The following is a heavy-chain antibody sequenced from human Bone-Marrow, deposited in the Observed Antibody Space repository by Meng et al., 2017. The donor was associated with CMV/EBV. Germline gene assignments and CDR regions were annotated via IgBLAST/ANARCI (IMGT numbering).Heavy chain of an antibody. D-gene: IGHD3-3*01. CDR1: GGSVSGGSYY. CDR3: ARHAPYYDFWSGYDKGYFDL. V-gene: IGHV4-61*01. J-gene: IGHJ2*01. Sequence: GSLRLSCTVSGGSVSGGSYYWSWIRQPPGKGLEWIGYIYYSGSTNYNPSLKSRVTISVDTSKNQFSLKQSSVTAADTAVYYCARHAPYYDFWSGYDKGYFDLWGRGPLVTVSS. CDR2: IYYSGST.